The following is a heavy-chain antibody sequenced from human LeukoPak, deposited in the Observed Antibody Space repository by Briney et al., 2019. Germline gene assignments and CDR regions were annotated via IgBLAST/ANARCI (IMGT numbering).Heavy chain of an antibody. D-gene: IGHD4-17*01. CDR3: ARPTVYYGDYVASFDY. CDR2: INPSGGST. J-gene: IGHJ4*02. CDR1: GYTFTNYY. V-gene: IGHV1-46*01. Sequence: ASVKVSCKASGYTFTNYYMHWVRQAPGQGLEWMGIINPSGGSTSYAQKLQGRVTMTRDTSTSTVYMELSSLRSEDTAVYYCARPTVYYGDYVASFDYWGQGTLVTVSS.